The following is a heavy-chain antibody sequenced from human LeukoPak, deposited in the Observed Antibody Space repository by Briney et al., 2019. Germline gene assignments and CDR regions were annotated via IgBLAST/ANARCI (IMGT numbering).Heavy chain of an antibody. CDR1: GFTFSTYE. Sequence: GGSLRLSCVASGFTFSTYEFHWPRQAPGKGVDWVSYISRRGSMYYADSVKGRFTISRDISKNSFYLLMNSLSGEDTGFYYCVRGLEGGAYGNLPHFDNWGRGTLVTVSS. D-gene: IGHD3-3*01. CDR2: ISRRGSM. CDR3: VRGLEGGAYGNLPHFDN. J-gene: IGHJ4*02. V-gene: IGHV3-48*03.